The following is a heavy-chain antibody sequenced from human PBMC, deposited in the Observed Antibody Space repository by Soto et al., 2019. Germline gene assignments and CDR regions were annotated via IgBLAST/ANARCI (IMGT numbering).Heavy chain of an antibody. CDR2: IDPRDSYT. V-gene: IGHV5-10-1*03. Sequence: EVQLVQSGAEVKKPGESLRISCTGFGYTFNLFWISWVRQMPGRGLEWVGRIDPRDSYTSYSPSFQGHVTISADKSISAVYLQWGSLKASDTATYYCARLYCSSSTCDSWFDPWGQGTLVTVSS. CDR1: GYTFNLFW. CDR3: ARLYCSSSTCDSWFDP. D-gene: IGHD2-2*01. J-gene: IGHJ5*02.